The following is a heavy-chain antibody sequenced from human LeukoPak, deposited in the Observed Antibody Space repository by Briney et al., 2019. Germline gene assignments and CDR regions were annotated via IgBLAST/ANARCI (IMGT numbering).Heavy chain of an antibody. CDR2: ISRSSSYT. CDR1: GFTFRSYT. J-gene: IGHJ3*01. CDR3: TRPLDLGSFDF. Sequence: GGSLRLSCIASGFTFRSYTMHWVRQAPGKGLEWVASISRSSSYTYFADSVKGRFTISRDDAKNSVHLQMYSLRAEDTAVYFCTRPLDLGSFDFWGHGTMVTVSS. D-gene: IGHD3/OR15-3a*01. V-gene: IGHV3-21*06.